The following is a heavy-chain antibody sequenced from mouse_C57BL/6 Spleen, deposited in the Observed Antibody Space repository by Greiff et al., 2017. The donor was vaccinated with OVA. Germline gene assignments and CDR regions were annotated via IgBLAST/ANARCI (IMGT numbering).Heavy chain of an antibody. J-gene: IGHJ4*01. CDR1: GFTFSSYA. V-gene: IGHV5-9-1*02. Sequence: EVQLVESGEGLVKPGGSLKLSCAASGFTFSSYAMSWVRQTPEKRLEWVAYISSGGDYTYYADTVKGRFTISRDNARNTLYLQMSSLKSEDTAVYYCTRLYDYDAVDYWGKGTSVTVSS. CDR3: TRLYDYDAVDY. D-gene: IGHD1-3*01. CDR2: ISSGGDYT.